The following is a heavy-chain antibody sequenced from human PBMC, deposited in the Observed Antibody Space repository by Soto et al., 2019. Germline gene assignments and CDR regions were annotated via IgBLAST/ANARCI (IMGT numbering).Heavy chain of an antibody. CDR3: ARVYYYDSSGYPDY. V-gene: IGHV3-30-3*01. Sequence: GGSLRLSCAASGFTFSSYAMHWVRQAPGKGLEWVAVISYDGSNKYYADSVKGRFTISRDNSKNTLYLQMNSLRAEDTAVYYCARVYYYDSSGYPDYWGQGTLVTVSS. CDR2: ISYDGSNK. D-gene: IGHD3-22*01. CDR1: GFTFSSYA. J-gene: IGHJ4*02.